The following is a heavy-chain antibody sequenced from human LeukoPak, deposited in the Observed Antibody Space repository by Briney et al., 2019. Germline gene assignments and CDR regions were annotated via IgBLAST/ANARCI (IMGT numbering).Heavy chain of an antibody. CDR2: IIPMFGTA. CDR1: GGIFSSYV. J-gene: IGHJ4*02. D-gene: IGHD3-22*01. V-gene: IGHV1-69*06. Sequence: SVKVSCKASGGIFSSYVISWVRQAPGQGLEWMGGIIPMFGTANYAQKFQDRVTITADKSTSTDYMELSSLRSEDTAVYYCARAPDYYDSSGYYFDYWGQGTLVTVSS. CDR3: ARAPDYYDSSGYYFDY.